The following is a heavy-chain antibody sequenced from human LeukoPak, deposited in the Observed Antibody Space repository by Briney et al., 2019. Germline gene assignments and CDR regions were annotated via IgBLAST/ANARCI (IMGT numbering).Heavy chain of an antibody. Sequence: SETLSLTCTVSGGSISGYYWSWIRQPAGKGLEWIGRIYTSGSTNYNPSLKSRVTMSVDTSKNQFSLKLSSVTAADTAVYYCAITIVSSGWFVSYYGMDVWGQGTTVTVSS. CDR1: GGSISGYY. D-gene: IGHD6-19*01. J-gene: IGHJ6*02. CDR3: AITIVSSGWFVSYYGMDV. V-gene: IGHV4-4*07. CDR2: IYTSGST.